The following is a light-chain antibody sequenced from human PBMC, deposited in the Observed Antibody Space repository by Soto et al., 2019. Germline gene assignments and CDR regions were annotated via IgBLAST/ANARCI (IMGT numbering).Light chain of an antibody. CDR2: AAS. CDR3: QHYNSYSVT. V-gene: IGKV1-17*01. CDR1: QGIRND. Sequence: DIQMTQSPSSLSSSVGDRVTLTCRASQGIRNDLGWYKQKQGKAPTRLIYAASSWQSGVPARFSGSGSGTEFTLTISSLQPDDFATYYCQHYNSYSVTFGGGTKVDIK. J-gene: IGKJ4*01.